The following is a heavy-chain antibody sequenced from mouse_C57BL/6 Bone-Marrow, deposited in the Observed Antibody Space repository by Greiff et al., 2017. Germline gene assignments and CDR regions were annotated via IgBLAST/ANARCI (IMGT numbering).Heavy chain of an antibody. CDR1: GYTFTSYG. J-gene: IGHJ4*01. D-gene: IGHD3-2*01. CDR3: AREKTARDYYAMDY. Sequence: QVQLQQSGAELARPGASVKLSCKASGYTFTSYGISWVKQRTGQGLEWIGEIYPRSGNTYYNEKFKGKATLTADKSSSTASMELRSLTSEDSAGYFCAREKTARDYYAMDYWGQGTSVTVSS. V-gene: IGHV1-81*01. CDR2: IYPRSGNT.